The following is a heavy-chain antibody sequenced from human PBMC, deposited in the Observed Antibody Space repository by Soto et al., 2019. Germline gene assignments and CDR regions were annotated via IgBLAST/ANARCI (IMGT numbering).Heavy chain of an antibody. CDR3: ARGLSGGLHDGMDV. J-gene: IGHJ6*02. CDR2: MNPNSGNT. Sequence: ASVNASCKASGGTFISYAISWVRQATGQGLEWMGWMNPNSGNTGYAQKFQGRVTMTRNTSISTAYMELSSLRSEDTAVYYCARGLSGGLHDGMDVCGQGTTVTVSS. CDR1: GGTFISYA. D-gene: IGHD2-15*01. V-gene: IGHV1-8*02.